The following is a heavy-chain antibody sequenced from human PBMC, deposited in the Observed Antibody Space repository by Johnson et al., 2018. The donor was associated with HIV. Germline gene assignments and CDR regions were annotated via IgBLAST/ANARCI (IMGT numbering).Heavy chain of an antibody. D-gene: IGHD6-19*01. CDR3: ARDKGTNFSGWYRESDAFDI. Sequence: VQLVESGGGVVQPGRSLRLSCAASGFTFGTFAMHWVRQAPGKGLEWVAVISYEGSTKYYADSVKGRFTISRDNSKNTLYLQMNSLRAEDTAVYYCARDKGTNFSGWYRESDAFDIWGQGTMVTVSS. CDR1: GFTFGTFA. V-gene: IGHV3-30*04. J-gene: IGHJ3*02. CDR2: ISYEGSTK.